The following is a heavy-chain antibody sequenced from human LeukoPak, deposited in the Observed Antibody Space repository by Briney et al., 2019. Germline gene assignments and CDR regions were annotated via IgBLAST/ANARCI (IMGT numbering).Heavy chain of an antibody. CDR3: SPCGHAYDWFGP. D-gene: IGHD5-12*01. Sequence: ASVKVSCKAFGATLNIGHAFIWARQAPGQGLQWMGRIIPFLGEVNYAQNFQGRVSFTADKSTATMYMEMKGLSLDDTAIYYCSPCGHAYDWFGPWGQGTLVPVSS. CDR2: IIPFLGEV. CDR1: GATLNIGHA. J-gene: IGHJ5*02. V-gene: IGHV1-69*04.